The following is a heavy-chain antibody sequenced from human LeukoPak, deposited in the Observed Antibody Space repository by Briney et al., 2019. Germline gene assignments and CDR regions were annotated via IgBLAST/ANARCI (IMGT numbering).Heavy chain of an antibody. CDR2: IIPIFGTA. J-gene: IGHJ3*02. CDR1: GGTFSSYA. V-gene: IGHV1-69*05. CDR3: ARSPTYYYDSSGSLGAFDI. D-gene: IGHD3-22*01. Sequence: SVKVSCKASGGTFSSYAISWVRQAPGQGLEGMGGIIPIFGTANYAQKFQGRVTITTDESTSTAYMELSSLRSGDTAVYYCARSPTYYYDSSGSLGAFDIWGQGTMVTVSS.